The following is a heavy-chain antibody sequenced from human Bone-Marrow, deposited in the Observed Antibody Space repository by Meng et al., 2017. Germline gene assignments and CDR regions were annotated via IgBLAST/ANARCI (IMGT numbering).Heavy chain of an antibody. V-gene: IGHV3-11*01. CDR3: ARDDDRDYDSSGYQLDY. J-gene: IGHJ4*02. Sequence: GESLKISCAASGFTFSDYYMSWIRQAPGKGLEWVSSISSSGSTIYYADSVKGRFTISRDNAKNSLYLQMNSLRAEDTAVYYCARDDDRDYDSSGYQLDYWGQGTLVTVSS. CDR2: ISSSGSTI. D-gene: IGHD3-22*01. CDR1: GFTFSDYY.